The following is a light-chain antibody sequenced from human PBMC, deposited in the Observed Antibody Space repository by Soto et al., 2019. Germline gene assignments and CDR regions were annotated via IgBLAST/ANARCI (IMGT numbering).Light chain of an antibody. CDR2: ENN. CDR1: SSNIGNNY. J-gene: IGLJ2*01. CDR3: GTWDSSLSAYVV. V-gene: IGLV1-51*02. Sequence: QSVLTQPPSVSAAPGQKVTISCSGSSSNIGNNYVSWYQQLPGTAPKLLIYENNMRPSGIPDRFSGSKSGTSATLGITGLQTGDEADYYCGTWDSSLSAYVVFGGGTKLTVL.